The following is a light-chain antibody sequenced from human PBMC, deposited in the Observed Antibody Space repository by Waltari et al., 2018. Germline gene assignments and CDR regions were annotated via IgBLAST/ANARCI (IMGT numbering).Light chain of an antibody. CDR2: GAS. CDR3: QKYDRLPAT. J-gene: IGKJ1*01. Sequence: EIVLTQSPGTLSLSPGERGTLSCRASQRVRRFLAWYQQIPGQPPRLLTYGASPRATGIPDRFSGSGSGTDFSLTISRLEPEDFAVYYCQKYDRLPATFGQGTKVEIK. V-gene: IGKV3-20*01. CDR1: QRVRRF.